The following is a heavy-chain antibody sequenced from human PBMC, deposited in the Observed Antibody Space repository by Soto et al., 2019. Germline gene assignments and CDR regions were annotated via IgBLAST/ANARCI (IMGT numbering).Heavy chain of an antibody. D-gene: IGHD3-10*01. Sequence: EVQLVESGGGLVQPGRSLSLSCAASGFRFEDYAMHWVRQAPGKGLEWVSGIAWNSDIIGYADSVKGRFTISRDNGKNSLYLQMNNLRPEDTALYYCAKDHYGSAIYGMDVWGQGTTVTVSS. CDR3: AKDHYGSAIYGMDV. CDR1: GFRFEDYA. J-gene: IGHJ6*02. V-gene: IGHV3-9*01. CDR2: IAWNSDII.